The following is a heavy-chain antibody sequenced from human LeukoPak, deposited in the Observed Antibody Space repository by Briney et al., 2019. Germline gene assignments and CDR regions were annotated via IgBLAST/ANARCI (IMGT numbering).Heavy chain of an antibody. J-gene: IGHJ4*02. Sequence: GGSLRLSCAASGFTFSTYGMHWVRQAPGMGLEWVAAISYDGTNKYYADSVKGRSTISRGNSKNTLYLQMNGLRAEDTAIYYCAKDLHGVTDTSYYFDYWGQGTLVTVSS. D-gene: IGHD2-21*02. V-gene: IGHV3-30*18. CDR3: AKDLHGVTDTSYYFDY. CDR2: ISYDGTNK. CDR1: GFTFSTYG.